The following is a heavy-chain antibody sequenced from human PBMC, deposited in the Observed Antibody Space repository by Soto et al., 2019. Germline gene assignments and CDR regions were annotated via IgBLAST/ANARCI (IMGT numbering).Heavy chain of an antibody. Sequence: KPSETLSLTCTVSGGSISSSSYYWGWIRQPPGKGLEWIGSIYYSGSTYYNPSLKSRVTISVDTSKNQFSLKLSSVTAADTAAYYCARHLLLYYYDSSGYPTLGWFDPWGQGTLVTVSS. D-gene: IGHD3-22*01. CDR3: ARHLLLYYYDSSGYPTLGWFDP. CDR2: IYYSGST. CDR1: GGSISSSSYY. J-gene: IGHJ5*02. V-gene: IGHV4-39*01.